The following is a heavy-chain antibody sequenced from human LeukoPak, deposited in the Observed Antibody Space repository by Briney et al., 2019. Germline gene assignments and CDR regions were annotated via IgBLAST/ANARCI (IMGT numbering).Heavy chain of an antibody. D-gene: IGHD3-10*01. CDR2: IYYSGST. CDR3: ARDSTYGSGSWFDY. J-gene: IGHJ4*02. Sequence: SETLSLTCTVSGGSISSGGHYWSWIRQHPGKGREWIGYIYYSGSTYYNPSLKSRVTISVDTSKNQFSLKLSSVTAADTAVYYCARDSTYGSGSWFDYWGQGTLVTVSS. V-gene: IGHV4-31*03. CDR1: GGSISSGGHY.